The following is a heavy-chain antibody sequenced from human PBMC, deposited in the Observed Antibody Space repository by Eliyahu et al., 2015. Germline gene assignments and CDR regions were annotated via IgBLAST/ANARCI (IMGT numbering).Heavy chain of an antibody. V-gene: IGHV4-34*01. J-gene: IGHJ5*02. CDR3: ARQTTDSSVRPNWFDP. D-gene: IGHD6-13*01. Sequence: QVQLQQWGAGLLKPSETLSLTCAVYGGSFTSYYWSWIRQPPGKGLXWVGEINHSGKTNYKSSLKSRVTISIDTAKNQFSLKVNSVTAADTAVYYCARQTTDSSVRPNWFDPWGQGSLVTVSS. CDR1: GGSFTSYY. CDR2: INHSGKT.